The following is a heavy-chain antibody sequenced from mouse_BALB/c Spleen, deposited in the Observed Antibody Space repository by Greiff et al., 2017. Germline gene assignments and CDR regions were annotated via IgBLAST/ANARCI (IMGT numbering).Heavy chain of an antibody. CDR3: ARSDLGVRDAMDY. Sequence: QVQLQQSGAELVRPGTSVKISCKASGYTFTNYWLGWVKQRPGQGLEWIGWIYPGDGSTKYNEKFKGKATLTADKSSSTAYMQLSSLTSENSAVYFCARSDLGVRDAMDYWGQGTSVTVSS. CDR1: GYTFTNYW. D-gene: IGHD2-14*01. J-gene: IGHJ4*01. CDR2: IYPGDGST. V-gene: IGHV1S56*01.